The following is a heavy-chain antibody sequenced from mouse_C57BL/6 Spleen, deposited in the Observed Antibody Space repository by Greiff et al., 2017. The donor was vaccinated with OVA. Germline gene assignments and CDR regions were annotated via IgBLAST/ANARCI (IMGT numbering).Heavy chain of an antibody. Sequence: QVHVKQPGAELVMPGASVKLSCKASGYTFPSYWMHWVKQRPGQGLEWIGEIDPSDSYTNYNQKFKGKSTLTVDKSSRTAYMQLSSLTSEDSAVYYCARGPAWFAYWGQGTLLTVSA. CDR3: ARGPAWFAY. CDR2: IDPSDSYT. CDR1: GYTFPSYW. J-gene: IGHJ3*01. V-gene: IGHV1-69*01.